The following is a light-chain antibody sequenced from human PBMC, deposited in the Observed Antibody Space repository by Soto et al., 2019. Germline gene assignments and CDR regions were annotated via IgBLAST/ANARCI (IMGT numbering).Light chain of an antibody. CDR3: CSYAGSRAVV. Sequence: QSVLTQPASVSGSPGQSITISCTGTSSDVGSYNLVSWYQQHPGKAPKLMIYEVSKRPSGVSNRFSGSKSGNTASLTISGLQAEDEADYYCCSYAGSRAVVFGGGNKLTVL. CDR2: EVS. CDR1: SSDVGSYNL. J-gene: IGLJ2*01. V-gene: IGLV2-23*02.